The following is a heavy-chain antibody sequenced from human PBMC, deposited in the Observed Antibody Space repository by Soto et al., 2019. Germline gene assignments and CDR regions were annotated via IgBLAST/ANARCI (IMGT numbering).Heavy chain of an antibody. CDR3: AREDIVVVPAALPPLYYYYYYMDV. J-gene: IGHJ6*03. CDR2: IKQDGSEK. Sequence: PGGSLRLSCAASGFTFSSYWMSWVRQAPGKGLEWVANIKQDGSEKYYVDSVKGRFTISRDNAKNSLYLQMNSLRAEDTAVYYCAREDIVVVPAALPPLYYYYYYMDVWGKGTTVTSP. V-gene: IGHV3-7*01. D-gene: IGHD2-2*01. CDR1: GFTFSSYW.